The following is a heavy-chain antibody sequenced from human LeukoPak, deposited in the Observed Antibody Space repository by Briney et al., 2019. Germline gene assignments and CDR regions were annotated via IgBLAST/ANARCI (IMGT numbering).Heavy chain of an antibody. CDR3: ARGGRDGYNRHNWFDP. J-gene: IGHJ5*02. V-gene: IGHV1-8*01. CDR2: MNPNSGNT. D-gene: IGHD5-24*01. Sequence: ASVRVSCKASGHTFTSYDINWVRQATGQGLEWMGWMNPNSGNTGYAQKFQGRVTMTRNTSISTAYMELSSLRSEDTAVYYCARGGRDGYNRHNWFDPWGQGTLVTVSS. CDR1: GHTFTSYD.